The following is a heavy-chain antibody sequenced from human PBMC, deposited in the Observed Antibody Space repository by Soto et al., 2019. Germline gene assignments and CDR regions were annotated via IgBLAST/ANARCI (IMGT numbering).Heavy chain of an antibody. CDR2: ISGSGGST. V-gene: IGHV3-23*01. CDR3: AKVILTMVRGVISYFDY. CDR1: GFTFSSYA. J-gene: IGHJ4*02. D-gene: IGHD3-10*01. Sequence: GGSLRLSCAASGFTFSSYAMSWVRQAPGKGLEWVSAISGSGGSTYYADSVKGRFTISRDNSKNTLYLQMNSLRAEDTAVYYCAKVILTMVRGVISYFDYWGQGTLGTVSS.